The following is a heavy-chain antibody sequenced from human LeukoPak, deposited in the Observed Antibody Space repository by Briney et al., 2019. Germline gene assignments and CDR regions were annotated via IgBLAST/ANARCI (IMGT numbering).Heavy chain of an antibody. CDR2: INHSGST. Sequence: SETLSLTCTVSGYTISSGYYWAWRRQPPGKVLEWIGSINHSGSTYYNPSLKSRVTVTVDTSKNQVSLRLSSVTAADTAVYYCARVCSSGRCLDYWGQGTLVTVSS. J-gene: IGHJ4*02. CDR1: GYTISSGYY. D-gene: IGHD2-15*01. V-gene: IGHV4-38-2*02. CDR3: ARVCSSGRCLDY.